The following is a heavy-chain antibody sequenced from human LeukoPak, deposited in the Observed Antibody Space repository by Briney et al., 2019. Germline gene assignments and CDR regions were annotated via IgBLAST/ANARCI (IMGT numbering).Heavy chain of an antibody. Sequence: ASVKVSCKASGYTFTNYTLNWVRQAPGQGLEWMGWIDTNTGNPTYAQGFIGRFVFSLDTSVATAYLQISSLKAEDTAVYYCARGALDYWGQGTLVTVSS. CDR1: GYTFTNYT. CDR2: IDTNTGNP. V-gene: IGHV7-4-1*02. J-gene: IGHJ4*02. CDR3: ARGALDY.